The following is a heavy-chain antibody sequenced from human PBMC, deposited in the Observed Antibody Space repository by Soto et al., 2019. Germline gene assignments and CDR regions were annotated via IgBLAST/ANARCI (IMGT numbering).Heavy chain of an antibody. D-gene: IGHD1-7*01. CDR3: ARGWKYPEYYYYGMDV. Sequence: ALVKVSCKASGYTFTSYAMHWVRQAPGQRLEWMGWINAGNGNTKYSQKFQGRVTITRDTSASTAYMELSSLRSEDAAVYYCARGWKYPEYYYYGMDVWGQGTTVTVSS. V-gene: IGHV1-3*01. CDR1: GYTFTSYA. CDR2: INAGNGNT. J-gene: IGHJ6*02.